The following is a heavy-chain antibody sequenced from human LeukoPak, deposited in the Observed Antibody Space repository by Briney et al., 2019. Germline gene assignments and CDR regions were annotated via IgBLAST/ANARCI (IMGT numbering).Heavy chain of an antibody. D-gene: IGHD5-24*01. J-gene: IGHJ4*02. CDR3: ARHSHDGHFDY. CDR1: GGSISSYY. CDR2: IYYSGST. V-gene: IGHV4-59*08. Sequence: SETLSPTCTVSGGSISSYYWSWLRQPPGKGLEWIGYIYYSGSTNYNPTLKSRVTISVDTSKNQFSLRLSSVTAADTAVYYCARHSHDGHFDYWGEGTLVTVSS.